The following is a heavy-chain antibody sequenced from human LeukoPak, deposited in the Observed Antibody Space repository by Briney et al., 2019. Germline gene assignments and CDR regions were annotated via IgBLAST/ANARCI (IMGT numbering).Heavy chain of an antibody. CDR2: INHSGST. J-gene: IGHJ4*02. CDR1: GGSFSGYY. Sequence: SETLSLTCAVYGGSFSGYYWSWIRQPPGKGLEWIGEINHSGSTNYNPSLKSRVTISVNTSKNQFSLKLSSVTAADAAVYYCARGGGARFWSGYGVTYIYYWVQGTLVTVSS. V-gene: IGHV4-34*01. D-gene: IGHD3-3*01. CDR3: ARGGGARFWSGYGVTYIYY.